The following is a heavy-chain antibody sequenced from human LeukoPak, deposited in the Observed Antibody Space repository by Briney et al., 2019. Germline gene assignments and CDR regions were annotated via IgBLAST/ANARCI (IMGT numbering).Heavy chain of an antibody. CDR1: GGTFSSYA. Sequence: ASVKVSCKASGGTFSSYAISWVRQAPGQGLEWMGGIIPIFGTANYAQKFQGRVTITADESTSTAYMELSSLRSEDTAVYYCARRSYCSSTSCCGRYYYGMDVWGQGTTVTVPS. V-gene: IGHV1-69*01. J-gene: IGHJ6*02. D-gene: IGHD2-2*01. CDR2: IIPIFGTA. CDR3: ARRSYCSSTSCCGRYYYGMDV.